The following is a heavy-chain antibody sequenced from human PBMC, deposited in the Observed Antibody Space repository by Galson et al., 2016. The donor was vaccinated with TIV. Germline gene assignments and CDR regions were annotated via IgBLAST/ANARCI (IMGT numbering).Heavy chain of an antibody. Sequence: QSGAEVKKSGESLKISCKGSGYRFTNYWIGWVRQMPGKGLEWMGVIYPADSETRYSPSFQGQVTISADKSISTAYLQWSSLRASDTAIYYCAGHHDLWSGPVYFYIDVWGKETTVSVSS. J-gene: IGHJ6*03. V-gene: IGHV5-51*01. CDR3: AGHHDLWSGPVYFYIDV. CDR2: IYPADSET. CDR1: GYRFTNYW. D-gene: IGHD3-3*01.